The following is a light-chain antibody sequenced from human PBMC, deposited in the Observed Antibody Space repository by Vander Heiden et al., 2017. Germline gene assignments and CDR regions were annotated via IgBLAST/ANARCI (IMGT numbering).Light chain of an antibody. CDR3: QQYYSTPLT. Sequence: EIVMTQSPDSLAASLGERATINCKSSQSVVDSSNNKNYLAWYQQKPGQPPKLLIYWASTRECGVPGRFSGSGSGTDFTLTISSLQSEDVAVYYCQQYYSTPLTFGGGTKVEIK. V-gene: IGKV4-1*01. CDR1: QSVVDSSNNKNY. CDR2: WAS. J-gene: IGKJ4*01.